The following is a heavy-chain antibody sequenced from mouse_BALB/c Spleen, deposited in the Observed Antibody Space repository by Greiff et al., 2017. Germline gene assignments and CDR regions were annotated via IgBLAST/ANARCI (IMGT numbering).Heavy chain of an antibody. V-gene: IGHV5-17*02. J-gene: IGHJ3*01. CDR2: ISSGSSTI. Sequence: EVQLVESGGGLVQPGGSRKLSCAASGFTFSSFGMHWVRQAPEKGLEWVAYISSGSSTIYYADTVKGRFTISRDNPNNTLLLQMTSLRSEDTAMYYCARRGNGAWFAYWGQGTLVTVSA. CDR1: GFTFSSFG. CDR3: ARRGNGAWFAY.